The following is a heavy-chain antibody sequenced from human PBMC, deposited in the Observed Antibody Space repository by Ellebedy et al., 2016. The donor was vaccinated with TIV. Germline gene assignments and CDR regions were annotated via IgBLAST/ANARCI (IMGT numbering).Heavy chain of an antibody. J-gene: IGHJ4*02. V-gene: IGHV3-48*01. CDR3: ARGASWSAITGLDY. CDR1: VFTYSSYS. Sequence: PGGSLRLSCAASVFTYSSYSMNWVRQAPGKGLEWVSYISSSSSTIYYADSVKGRFTISRDNAKNSLYRQMHSLRVEDTAVYYCARGASWSAITGLDYWGQGTRVSVSS. D-gene: IGHD3-3*01. CDR2: ISSSSSTI.